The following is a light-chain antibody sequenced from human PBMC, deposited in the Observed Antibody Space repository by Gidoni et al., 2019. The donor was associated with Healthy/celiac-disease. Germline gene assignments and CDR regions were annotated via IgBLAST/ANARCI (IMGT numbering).Light chain of an antibody. J-gene: IGLJ2*01. CDR2: SNN. Sequence: QSVLTHPHSSSGTPGQRVTISCSGSSSNIGSNTVNWYQQLPGTAPKLLIDSNNQRPSGVPDRFAGSNSGTSASLAISGLQSEDEADYYCAAWDDSLNGVVFGGGTKLTVL. V-gene: IGLV1-44*01. CDR1: SSNIGSNT. CDR3: AAWDDSLNGVV.